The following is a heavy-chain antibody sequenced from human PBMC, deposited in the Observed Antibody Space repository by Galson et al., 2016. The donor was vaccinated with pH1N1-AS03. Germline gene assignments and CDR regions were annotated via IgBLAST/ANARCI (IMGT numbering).Heavy chain of an antibody. CDR1: GFTFSSYA. CDR2: ISGNGFST. Sequence: SLRLSCAASGFTFSSYAKFWVRQAPGKGLEYVSAISGNGFSTYYASSVKDRFTISRDNSKNTLFLQMGSLRPEDMAVYYCARGPVSYSNYWFPPPDYWGQGTLVTVSS. J-gene: IGHJ4*02. V-gene: IGHV3-64*01. CDR3: ARGPVSYSNYWFPPPDY. D-gene: IGHD6-13*01.